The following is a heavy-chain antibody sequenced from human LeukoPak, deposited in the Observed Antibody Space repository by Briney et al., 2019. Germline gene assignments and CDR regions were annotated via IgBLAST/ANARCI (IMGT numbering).Heavy chain of an antibody. Sequence: GASLRLSCAASGFTFSSYAMSWVRQAPGKGLEWVSAISGSGGSTYYADSVKGRFTISRDNSKNTLYLQMNSLRAEDTAVYYCAKGGSGWYVFNFDYWGRGTLVTVSS. CDR3: AKGGSGWYVFNFDY. CDR1: GFTFSSYA. V-gene: IGHV3-23*01. J-gene: IGHJ4*02. CDR2: ISGSGGST. D-gene: IGHD6-19*01.